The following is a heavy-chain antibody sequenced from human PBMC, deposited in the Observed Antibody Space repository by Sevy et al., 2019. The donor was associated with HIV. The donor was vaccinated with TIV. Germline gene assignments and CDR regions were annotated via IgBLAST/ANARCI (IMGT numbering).Heavy chain of an antibody. V-gene: IGHV3-23*01. Sequence: GGSLRLSGTASVFPFRTYAIGRARQAPGKGLDSDSGKGLEWVSAISGSDSTYYADSVKGRVTISRDNSKNTVYLQMNSLRAEDTAVYYCAKWGDHDFWSSYSYFDYWGQGALVTVSS. D-gene: IGHD3-3*01. J-gene: IGHJ4*02. CDR3: AKWGDHDFWSSYSYFDY. CDR2: ISGSDST. CDR1: VFPFRTYA.